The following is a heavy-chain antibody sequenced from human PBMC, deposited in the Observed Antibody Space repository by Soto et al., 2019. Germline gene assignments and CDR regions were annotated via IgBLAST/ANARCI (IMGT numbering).Heavy chain of an antibody. CDR2: IRSKANSYAT. Sequence: GGSLRLSCAASGFTFSGSAMHWVRQASGKGLEWVGRIRSKANSYATAYAASVKGRFTISRDDSKNTAYLQMNSLKTEDTAVYYCTRLRTNSGSYWGGLYGMDVWGQGTTVTVSS. CDR1: GFTFSGSA. V-gene: IGHV3-73*01. CDR3: TRLRTNSGSYWGGLYGMDV. D-gene: IGHD1-26*01. J-gene: IGHJ6*02.